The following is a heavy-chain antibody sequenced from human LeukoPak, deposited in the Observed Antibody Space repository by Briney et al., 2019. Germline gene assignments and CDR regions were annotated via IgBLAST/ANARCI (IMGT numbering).Heavy chain of an antibody. CDR2: ITSSASTI. CDR3: ARKVLSGSRYFDY. D-gene: IGHD1-26*01. Sequence: GGPLRLSCAASGFTFSSFEMNWVRQAPGKGLEWVSYITSSASTIYYAESVKGRFTISRDNAKNSLFLQMNSLRAEDTAVYYCARKVLSGSRYFDYWGQGALVTVSS. V-gene: IGHV3-48*03. CDR1: GFTFSSFE. J-gene: IGHJ4*02.